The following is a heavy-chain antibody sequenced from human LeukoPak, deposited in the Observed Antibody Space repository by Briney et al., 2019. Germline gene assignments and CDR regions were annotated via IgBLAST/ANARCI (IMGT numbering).Heavy chain of an antibody. Sequence: KPGGSLRLSCAASGFTFSDYDMSWICQAPGKGLEWVSYISSSSSDTNYADSVKGRFTISRDNAKRSLYVQMNSLRAEDTAVYYCAVTTVTTRIVWGQGTLVTVSS. J-gene: IGHJ4*02. V-gene: IGHV3-11*06. CDR1: GFTFSDYD. CDR2: ISSSSSDT. D-gene: IGHD4-17*01. CDR3: AVTTVTTRIV.